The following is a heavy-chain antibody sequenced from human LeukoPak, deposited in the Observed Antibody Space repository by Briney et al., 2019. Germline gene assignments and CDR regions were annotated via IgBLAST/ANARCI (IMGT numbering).Heavy chain of an antibody. D-gene: IGHD4-23*01. Sequence: AGGSLRLSCAASGFTFSNYAMSWVRQAPGKGLEWVSAISGSGGTAYYADSVKGRFTISRDNSKNTLYLQMNSLRAEDTAVYSCAKATAVVTLFASTDYWGQGTLVTVSS. V-gene: IGHV3-23*01. CDR2: ISGSGGTA. CDR1: GFTFSNYA. CDR3: AKATAVVTLFASTDY. J-gene: IGHJ4*02.